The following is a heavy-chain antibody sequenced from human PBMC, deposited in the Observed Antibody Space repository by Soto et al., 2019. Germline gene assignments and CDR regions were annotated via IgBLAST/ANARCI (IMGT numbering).Heavy chain of an antibody. J-gene: IGHJ6*02. CDR2: LNPSGTIT. Sequence: PGGSLRPSCVASQFGFISYVMYWCGHSPGQGLEWVSALNPSGTITYYADSVKGRFTISRDNSKNTVYLEMNSLRGEDTAVYFCARLAVRLSYSGIDFWGQGATVTVSS. D-gene: IGHD6-6*01. CDR1: QFGFISYV. CDR3: ARLAVRLSYSGIDF. V-gene: IGHV3-23*01.